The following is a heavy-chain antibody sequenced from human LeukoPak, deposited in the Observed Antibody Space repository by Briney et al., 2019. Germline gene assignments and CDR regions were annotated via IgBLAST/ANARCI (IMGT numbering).Heavy chain of an antibody. J-gene: IGHJ4*02. CDR1: GGSINNYY. Sequence: PSETLSLSCTVSGGSINNYYWNWIRQPPGKGLEWIGYIYYSGSTNYNPSLKSRVTISVDTSKNQFSLRLTSVTAADTAVYYCARGFDSKSTYFDYWGQGTLVTVSS. V-gene: IGHV4-59*01. CDR2: IYYSGST. CDR3: ARGFDSKSTYFDY. D-gene: IGHD5-12*01.